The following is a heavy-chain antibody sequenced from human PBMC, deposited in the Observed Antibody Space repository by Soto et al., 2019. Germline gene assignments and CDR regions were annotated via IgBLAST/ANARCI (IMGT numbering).Heavy chain of an antibody. Sequence: GGSLRLSCVASGLPVAGSYMAWVRQAPGKGLEWASVIYNDGTTYYSQSVEGRFTISRDTSKNTLYLQMDRLRGEDTAVYYCVRPLPSGQTHARDVWGQGTTVTV. V-gene: IGHV3-53*01. CDR2: IYNDGTT. CDR1: GLPVAGSY. D-gene: IGHD3-10*01. CDR3: VRPLPSGQTHARDV. J-gene: IGHJ6*02.